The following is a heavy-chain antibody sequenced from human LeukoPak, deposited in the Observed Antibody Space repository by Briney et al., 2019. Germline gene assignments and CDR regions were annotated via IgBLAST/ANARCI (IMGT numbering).Heavy chain of an antibody. CDR1: VGSISSSSYY. J-gene: IGHJ4*02. CDR3: ARVRWDSSSSEDY. V-gene: IGHV4-39*07. D-gene: IGHD6-6*01. Sequence: SETLSLTCTVSVGSISSSSYYWGWIRQPPGKGLEWIGSIYYSGSTYYNPSLKSRVTISVDRSKNQFSLRLTSVTAADTAVYYCARVRWDSSSSEDYWGQGTLVTVSS. CDR2: IYYSGST.